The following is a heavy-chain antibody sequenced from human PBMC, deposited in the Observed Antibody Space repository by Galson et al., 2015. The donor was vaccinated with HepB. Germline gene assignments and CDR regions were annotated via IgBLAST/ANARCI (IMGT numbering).Heavy chain of an antibody. CDR3: AKDPYLYSALAGTMAGFDY. CDR1: GFTFSGYG. Sequence: SLRLSCAASGFTFSGYGMQWVRQAPGKGLEWVAVISNDGSFDYSADSVKGRFTISRDDSKNTLYLQMNSLRAEDTALYYCAKDPYLYSALAGTMAGFDYWGQGTLVTVSS. CDR2: ISNDGSFD. V-gene: IGHV3-30*18. J-gene: IGHJ4*02. D-gene: IGHD6-19*01.